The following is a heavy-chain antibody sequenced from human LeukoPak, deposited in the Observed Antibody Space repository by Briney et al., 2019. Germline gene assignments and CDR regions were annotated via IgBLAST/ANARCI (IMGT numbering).Heavy chain of an antibody. V-gene: IGHV4-59*08. CDR3: AKWSTGLKAYDF. CDR2: THYSGSA. J-gene: IGHJ4*02. Sequence: SETLSLTCTVSGGSISSYYWSWIRRPPGKHLEWIGFTHYSGSAKSNPSLKSRVTTSVDTSKNQFSLKLSSVTAADTAVYYCAKWSTGLKAYDFWGQGTLVIVSS. D-gene: IGHD2-8*01. CDR1: GGSISSYY.